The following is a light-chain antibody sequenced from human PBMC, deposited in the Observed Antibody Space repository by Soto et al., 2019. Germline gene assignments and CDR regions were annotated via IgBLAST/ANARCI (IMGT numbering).Light chain of an antibody. CDR2: GAS. CDR3: QQYGSFT. J-gene: IGKJ4*01. Sequence: EIVLTQSPGTLSLSPGERATLSCRASQSVSSSYLAWYQQKPGQAPRLLIYGASSRATGIPDRFSGSRSGTDFTLTISRLEPEDFAVYYCQQYGSFTFGGGTKVEIK. CDR1: QSVSSSY. V-gene: IGKV3-20*01.